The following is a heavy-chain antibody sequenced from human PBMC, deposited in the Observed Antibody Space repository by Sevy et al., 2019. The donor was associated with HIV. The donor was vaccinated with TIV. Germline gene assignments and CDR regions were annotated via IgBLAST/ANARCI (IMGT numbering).Heavy chain of an antibody. J-gene: IGHJ3*01. Sequence: GGSLRLSCAGSGFTFGDYAMHWVRQVPGKGLEWVSGISWNSGALDHADSVRGRFTISRDNAKTSLYLQMNSLRLEDTAMYYCARAQVYCFVKRCYGGSVNAFDFWGQGTMVTVSS. CDR2: ISWNSGAL. CDR3: ARAQVYCFVKRCYGGSVNAFDF. CDR1: GFTFGDYA. V-gene: IGHV3-9*01. D-gene: IGHD2-15*01.